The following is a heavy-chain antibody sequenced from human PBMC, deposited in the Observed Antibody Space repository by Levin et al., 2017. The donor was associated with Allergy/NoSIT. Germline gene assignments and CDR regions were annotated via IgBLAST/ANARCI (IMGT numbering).Heavy chain of an antibody. CDR3: AKVTVELRVNYYFDY. CDR2: ISGSGVST. D-gene: IGHD1-7*01. Sequence: QTGGSLRLSCAASGFTFSSYAMTWVRQAPGKGLEWVSAISGSGVSTYYADSVKGRFTISRDNSKNTLYLQMNSLRAEDTAVYYCAKVTVELRVNYYFDYWGQGTLVTVSS. CDR1: GFTFSSYA. V-gene: IGHV3-23*01. J-gene: IGHJ4*02.